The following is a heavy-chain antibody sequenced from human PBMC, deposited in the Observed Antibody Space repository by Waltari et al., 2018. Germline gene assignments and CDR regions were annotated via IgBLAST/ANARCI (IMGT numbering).Heavy chain of an antibody. V-gene: IGHV3-23*01. CDR3: ARPRDTTWLRYALDF. J-gene: IGHJ4*02. Sequence: EVQLLESGGGLVQPGGSLRLSCAASGFTFIDYAMHWVREAPGKGLEWVASMRGGDDTTYYADSVKGRFTISRDNPKNTVYLQMHSLRAEDTAVYHCARPRDTTWLRYALDFWGQGTLVTVSS. CDR1: GFTFIDYA. D-gene: IGHD5-12*01. CDR2: MRGGDDTT.